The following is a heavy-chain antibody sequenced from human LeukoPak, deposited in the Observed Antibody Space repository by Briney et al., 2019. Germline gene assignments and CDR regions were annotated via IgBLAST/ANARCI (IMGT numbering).Heavy chain of an antibody. J-gene: IGHJ6*03. V-gene: IGHV3-23*01. CDR3: AKDWGEYCGGGSCYSTLYYYYYMDV. CDR2: ISGSGGST. D-gene: IGHD2-15*01. Sequence: PGGSLRLSCAASGFTFSSYAMSWVRQAPGKGLEWVSAISGSGGSTYYADSVKGRFTISRDNSKNTLYLQMNSLRAEDTAVYYCAKDWGEYCGGGSCYSTLYYYYYMDVWGKGTTVTVSS. CDR1: GFTFSSYA.